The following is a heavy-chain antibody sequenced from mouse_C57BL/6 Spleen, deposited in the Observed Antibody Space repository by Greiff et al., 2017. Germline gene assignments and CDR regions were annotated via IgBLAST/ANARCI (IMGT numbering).Heavy chain of an antibody. Sequence: VKLMESGAELARPGASVKMSCKASGYTFTSYTMHWVKQRPGQGLEWIGYINPSSGYTKYNQKFKDKATLTADKSSSTAYLQLSSLTSEDSAVYYCAREDYYGSSYAFDYWGQGTTLTVSS. D-gene: IGHD1-1*01. V-gene: IGHV1-4*01. CDR2: INPSSGYT. J-gene: IGHJ2*01. CDR1: GYTFTSYT. CDR3: AREDYYGSSYAFDY.